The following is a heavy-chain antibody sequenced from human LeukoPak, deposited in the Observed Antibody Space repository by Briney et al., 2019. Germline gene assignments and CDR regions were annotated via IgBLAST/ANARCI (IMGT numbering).Heavy chain of an antibody. CDR1: GFTFSSYG. J-gene: IGHJ3*02. V-gene: IGHV3-33*01. CDR2: IWYDGSNK. D-gene: IGHD6-13*01. CDR3: ARDRIGSSWAAVNAFDI. Sequence: GGSLRLSCAASGFTFSSYGMHWVRQAPGKGLEWVAVIWYDGSNKYYADSVKGRFTISRDNSKNTLYLQMNSLRAEDTAVYYCARDRIGSSWAAVNAFDIWGQGTMVTVSS.